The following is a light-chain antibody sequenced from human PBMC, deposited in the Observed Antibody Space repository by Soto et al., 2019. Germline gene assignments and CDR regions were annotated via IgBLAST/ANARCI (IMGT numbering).Light chain of an antibody. CDR1: QSVSNY. CDR3: QQYNNWPLT. V-gene: IGKV3-11*01. CDR2: DAS. Sequence: EIVLTQSPATLSLSPGERATLSCRASQSVSNYLAWYQQKPGQAPRLLIYDASNRASGIPARFSGSGSGTEFTLTISSLQSEDFAVYSCQQYNNWPLTFGQGTKVDIK. J-gene: IGKJ1*01.